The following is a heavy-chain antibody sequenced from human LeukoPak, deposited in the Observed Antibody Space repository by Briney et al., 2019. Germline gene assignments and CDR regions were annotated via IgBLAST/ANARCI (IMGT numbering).Heavy chain of an antibody. CDR1: GGSISSGDYY. V-gene: IGHV4-30-4*08. Sequence: SQTLSLTCTVSGGSISSGDYYWSWIRQPPGKGLEWIGYIYYSGSTYYNPSLKSRVTMSLDTSKNQFSLKLSSVTAADTAVYYCARLVFVEWLSAGGYFDYWGQGTLVTVSS. CDR2: IYYSGST. CDR3: ARLVFVEWLSAGGYFDY. D-gene: IGHD3-3*01. J-gene: IGHJ4*02.